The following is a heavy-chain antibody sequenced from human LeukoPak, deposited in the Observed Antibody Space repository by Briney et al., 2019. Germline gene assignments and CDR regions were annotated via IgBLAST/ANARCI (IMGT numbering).Heavy chain of an antibody. J-gene: IGHJ2*01. D-gene: IGHD1-26*01. CDR3: AKDRTVGASYWYFDL. Sequence: AGGSLRLSCVASGFNFNIYVMTWVRQAPGKGLEWVSRISGSGDTTDYADSVRGRFTISRDSSKNTLFLHMNTLRAEDTAIYYCAKDRTVGASYWYFDLWGRGTLVTVSS. CDR1: GFNFNIYV. V-gene: IGHV3-23*01. CDR2: ISGSGDTT.